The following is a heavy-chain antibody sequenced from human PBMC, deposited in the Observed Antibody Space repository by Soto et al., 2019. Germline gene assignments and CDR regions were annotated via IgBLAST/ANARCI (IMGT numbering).Heavy chain of an antibody. CDR3: ARDYTDSSGPTLGMGV. V-gene: IGHV4-31*03. D-gene: IGHD6-19*01. Sequence: QVQLQESGPGLVKPSQTLSLTCTVSGGSISSGGYYWSWIRQHPGKGLEWIGYIYYSGSTHYNPSLKSRVTISVDTSKDQFSLKLSSVTAADTAVYYCARDYTDSSGPTLGMGVWGQGTTVTVSS. CDR1: GGSISSGGYY. CDR2: IYYSGST. J-gene: IGHJ6*02.